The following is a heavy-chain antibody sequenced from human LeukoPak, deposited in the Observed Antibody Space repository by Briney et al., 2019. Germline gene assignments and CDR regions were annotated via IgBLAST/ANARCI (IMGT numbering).Heavy chain of an antibody. D-gene: IGHD5-18*01. CDR1: GGSISSYY. V-gene: IGHV4-59*01. CDR2: IYYSGST. CDR3: ARVQIGYSYGLFDY. Sequence: SETLSLTCTVSGGSISSYYWSWIRQPPGKGLEWIGYIYYSGSTNYNPSLKSRVTISVHTSKNQFSLKLSSVAAADTAVYYCARVQIGYSYGLFDYWGQGTLVTVSS. J-gene: IGHJ4*02.